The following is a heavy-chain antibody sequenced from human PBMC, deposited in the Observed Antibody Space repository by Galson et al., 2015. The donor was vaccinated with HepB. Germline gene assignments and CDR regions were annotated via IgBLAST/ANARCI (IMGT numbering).Heavy chain of an antibody. V-gene: IGHV1-18*01. CDR1: GYTFTSYG. CDR3: ARDLKGWLQLPYYFDY. D-gene: IGHD5-24*01. CDR2: ISAYNGNT. J-gene: IGHJ4*02. Sequence: SVKVSCKASGYTFTSYGISWVRQAPGQGLEWMGWISAYNGNTNYAQKLQGRVTMTTDTSTSTAYMELRSLRSDDTAVYYCARDLKGWLQLPYYFDYWGQGTLVTVSS.